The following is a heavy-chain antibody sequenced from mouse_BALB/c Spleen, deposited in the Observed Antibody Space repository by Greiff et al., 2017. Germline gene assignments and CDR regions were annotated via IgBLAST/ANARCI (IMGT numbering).Heavy chain of an antibody. CDR1: GYTFTSYW. CDR2: IYPSDSYT. Sequence: VQLQQPGAELVRPGASVKLSCKASGYTFTSYWINWVKQRPGQGLEWIGNIYPSDSYTNYNQKFKDKATLTVDKSSSTAYMQLSSPTSEDSAVYYCTRKEGYGYDRDGLDYWGQGTTLTVSS. CDR3: TRKEGYGYDRDGLDY. V-gene: IGHV1-69*02. J-gene: IGHJ2*01. D-gene: IGHD2-2*01.